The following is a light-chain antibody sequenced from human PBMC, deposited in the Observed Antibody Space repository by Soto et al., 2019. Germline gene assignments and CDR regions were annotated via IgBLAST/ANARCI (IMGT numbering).Light chain of an antibody. CDR3: AAWDDRLDVYV. CDR1: SSNIGSNT. V-gene: IGLV1-44*01. CDR2: STS. J-gene: IGLJ1*01. Sequence: PVLTQPPPASGTPGQIVAISCSESSSNIGSNTVTWYQQLPGTAPNLLIYSTSQRSSGVPGRFSGSKSGASASLSISGLQSEDEADYYCAAWDDRLDVYVFGTGTKVTVL.